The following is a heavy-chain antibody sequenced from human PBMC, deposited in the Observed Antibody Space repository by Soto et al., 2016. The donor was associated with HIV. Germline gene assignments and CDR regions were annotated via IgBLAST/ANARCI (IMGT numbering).Heavy chain of an antibody. D-gene: IGHD2-15*01. CDR1: GYTFTGYY. CDR2: INPNSGGT. CDR3: ARTYCSGRNCYSDY. Sequence: QVQLVQSGAEVQKPGASLKVSCKASGYTFTGYYMHWVRQAPGQGLEWVGWINPNSGGTNYAQKFQGRVTMTSDTSISTAYMELSRLTAADTAVFYCARTYCSGRNCYSDYWGQGTLVTVSA. V-gene: IGHV1-2*02. J-gene: IGHJ4*02.